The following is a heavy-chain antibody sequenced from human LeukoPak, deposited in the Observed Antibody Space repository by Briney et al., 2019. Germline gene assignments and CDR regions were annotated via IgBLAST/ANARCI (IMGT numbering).Heavy chain of an antibody. CDR2: ISGSGGST. Sequence: GGSLRLSCAASGFTFSSYAMSWVRQAPGKGLEWVSAISGSGGSTYYADSVKGRFTISRDNSKNTLYLQMNSLRAEDTAVYYWARDYYYDSSGYYYPWGQGTLVTVSS. V-gene: IGHV3-23*01. J-gene: IGHJ5*02. CDR1: GFTFSSYA. D-gene: IGHD3-22*01. CDR3: ARDYYYDSSGYYYP.